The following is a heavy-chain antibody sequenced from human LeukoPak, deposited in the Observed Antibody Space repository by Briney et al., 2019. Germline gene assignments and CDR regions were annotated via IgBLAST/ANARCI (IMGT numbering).Heavy chain of an antibody. CDR3: ARDSSAALEF. CDR1: GYTFTEHY. V-gene: IGHV1-2*02. Sequence: ALVKVSCKASGYTFTEHYIHWVRQAPGQGLEWMGWINPNSGDTNYAQNSQGRVTITRDASNSIVYMEVSSLSSDDTAVYYCARDSSAALEFWGQGTPVTVSP. CDR2: INPNSGDT. J-gene: IGHJ4*02. D-gene: IGHD2-2*01.